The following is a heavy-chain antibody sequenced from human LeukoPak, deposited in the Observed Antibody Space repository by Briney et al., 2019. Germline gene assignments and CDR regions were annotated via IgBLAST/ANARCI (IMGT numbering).Heavy chain of an antibody. V-gene: IGHV1-69*13. CDR2: IIPISGTT. J-gene: IGHJ5*02. D-gene: IGHD2-15*01. CDR1: GGTFSSYG. CDR3: ASPGHCSGGSSLTWFDP. Sequence: GASVKVSCKASGGTFSSYGINWVRQAPGQGLEWMGGIIPISGTTNYAQKFQGWVTITGDESTSTAYMELRSLRSEDTAAYYCASPGHCSGGSSLTWFDPCGQATPVTVSS.